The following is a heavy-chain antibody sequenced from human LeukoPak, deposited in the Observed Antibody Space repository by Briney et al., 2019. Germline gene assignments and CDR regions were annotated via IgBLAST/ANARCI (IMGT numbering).Heavy chain of an antibody. CDR2: FDPEDGET. Sequence: ASVKVSCKVSGYTLTELSMHWVRQAPGKGLEWRGGFDPEDGETIYAQKFQGRVTMTEDTSTDTAYMELSSLRSEDTAVYYCATDRYYDILTGDYGMDVWGQGTTVTVSS. CDR1: GYTLTELS. D-gene: IGHD3-9*01. CDR3: ATDRYYDILTGDYGMDV. J-gene: IGHJ6*02. V-gene: IGHV1-24*01.